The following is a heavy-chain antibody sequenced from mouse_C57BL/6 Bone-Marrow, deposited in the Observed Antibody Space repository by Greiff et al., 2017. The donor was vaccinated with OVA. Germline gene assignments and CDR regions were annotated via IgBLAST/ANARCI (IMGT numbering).Heavy chain of an antibody. J-gene: IGHJ2*01. CDR3: ARENSYYFDY. CDR2: IYPRSGNT. Sequence: VKLQESGAELARPGASVKLSCKASGYTFTSYGISWVKQRTGQGLEWIGEIYPRSGNTYYNEKFKGKATLTADKSSSTAYMELRSLTSEDSAVYFCARENSYYFDYWGQGTTLTVSS. V-gene: IGHV1-81*01. CDR1: GYTFTSYG.